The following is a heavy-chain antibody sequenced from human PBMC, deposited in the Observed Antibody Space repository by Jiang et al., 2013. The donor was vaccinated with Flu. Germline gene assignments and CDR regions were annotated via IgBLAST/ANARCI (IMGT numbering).Heavy chain of an antibody. CDR3: ARGRGYGDHTRGNWFDP. V-gene: IGHV1-8*01. D-gene: IGHD4-17*01. J-gene: IGHJ5*02. CDR2: MNPNSGNT. Sequence: WVRQATGQGLEWMGWMNPNSGNTGYAQKFQGRVTMTRNTSISTAYMELSSLRSEDTAVYYCARGRGYGDHTRGNWFDPWGQGTLVTVSS.